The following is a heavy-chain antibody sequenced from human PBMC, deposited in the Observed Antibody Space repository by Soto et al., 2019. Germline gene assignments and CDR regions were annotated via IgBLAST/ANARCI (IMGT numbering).Heavy chain of an antibody. J-gene: IGHJ4*02. V-gene: IGHV4-34*01. Sequence: SETLSLTCAVYGGSFSGYYWSWIRQPPGKGLEWIGDINHSGSTNYNPSLKSRVTISVDTSKNQFSLKLSSVTAAHTAVYYCGRGLGYGGGSYPFDYWGQGTLVTVSS. D-gene: IGHD3-10*01. CDR3: GRGLGYGGGSYPFDY. CDR1: GGSFSGYY. CDR2: INHSGST.